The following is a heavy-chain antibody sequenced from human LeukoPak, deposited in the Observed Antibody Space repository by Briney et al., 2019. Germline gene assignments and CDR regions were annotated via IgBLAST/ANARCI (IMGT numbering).Heavy chain of an antibody. V-gene: IGHV4-59*12. Sequence: SETLSLTCTVSGGSISSYYWSWIRQPPGKGLEWIGYIYYSGSTNYNPSLKSRVTISVDTSKNQFSLKPSSVTAADTAVYYCAKISSSSAHWFDPWGQGTLVTVSS. CDR3: AKISSSSAHWFDP. J-gene: IGHJ5*02. D-gene: IGHD6-6*01. CDR1: GGSISSYY. CDR2: IYYSGST.